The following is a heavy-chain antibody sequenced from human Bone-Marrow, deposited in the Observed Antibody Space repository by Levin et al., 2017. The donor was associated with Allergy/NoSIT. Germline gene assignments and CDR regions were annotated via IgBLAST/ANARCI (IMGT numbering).Heavy chain of an antibody. V-gene: IGHV3-30*03. D-gene: IGHD6-13*01. Sequence: GASVKVSCAASGFTFSSYGMHWVRQAPGKGLEWVAVISYDGSNKYYADSVKGRFTISRDNSKNTLYLQMNSLRAEDTAVYYCALGAGGPSIAAAGTALDYWGQGTLVTVSS. CDR2: ISYDGSNK. J-gene: IGHJ4*02. CDR3: ALGAGGPSIAAAGTALDY. CDR1: GFTFSSYG.